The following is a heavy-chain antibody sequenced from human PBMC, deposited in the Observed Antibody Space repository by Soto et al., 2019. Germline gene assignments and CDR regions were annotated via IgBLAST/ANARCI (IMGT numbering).Heavy chain of an antibody. J-gene: IGHJ3*01. CDR3: ARAFFYQGSDSRGYSFDAFDF. V-gene: IGHV1-18*01. CDR1: GYTFTSSG. D-gene: IGHD3-22*01. CDR2: ISVHTGSS. Sequence: QVQLVQSGAEVKKPGASVKVSCKASGYTFTSSGMSWVRQAPGQGLEWMGWISVHTGSSEYAQRFQGRVTMTTDRSTSTAYMELRSQRSDDTAVYYCARAFFYQGSDSRGYSFDAFDFWGPGTLVTVSS.